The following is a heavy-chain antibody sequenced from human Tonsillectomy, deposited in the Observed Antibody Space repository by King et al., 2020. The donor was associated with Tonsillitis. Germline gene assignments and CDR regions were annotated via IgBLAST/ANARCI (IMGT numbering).Heavy chain of an antibody. CDR1: GASISNYF. D-gene: IGHD1-1*01. V-gene: IGHV4-59*01. Sequence: HVQLQESGPGLVKPSETLSLICTVSGASISNYFWTWIRQPPGKGLEWIAFISYSGNTNSNPSLKSRVTISVDTSKNQLSLELSSVTAADTALYYCARGKTPGYIAVSGHAPTVPVSS. CDR2: ISYSGNT. CDR3: ARGKTPGYIAV. J-gene: IGHJ6*02.